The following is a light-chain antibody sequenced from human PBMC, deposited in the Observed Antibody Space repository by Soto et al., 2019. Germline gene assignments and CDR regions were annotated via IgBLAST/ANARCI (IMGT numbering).Light chain of an antibody. CDR1: SSDVGGYNY. Sequence: QSVLTQPASVSGSPGQSITISCTGSSSDVGGYNYVSWYQQHPGKAPKLLIYEVRNRPSGVSIRFSGSKSGNTASLTISGLQAQDEADYSCSSYTSTSTSLVFATGTKVTVL. CDR3: SSYTSTSTSLV. V-gene: IGLV2-14*01. J-gene: IGLJ1*01. CDR2: EVR.